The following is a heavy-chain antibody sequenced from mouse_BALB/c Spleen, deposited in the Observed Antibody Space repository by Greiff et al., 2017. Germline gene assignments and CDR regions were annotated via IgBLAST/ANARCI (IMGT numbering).Heavy chain of an antibody. J-gene: IGHJ4*01. CDR2: IDPENGNT. CDR3: ATPVGNSYAMDY. D-gene: IGHD2-1*01. CDR1: GFNIKDYY. Sequence: EVQLQQSGAELVRPGALVKLSCKASGFNIKDYYMHWVKQRPEQGLEWIGWIDPENGNTIYDPKFQGKASITADTSSNTAYLQLSSLTSEDTAVYYWATPVGNSYAMDYWGQGTSVTVSS. V-gene: IGHV14-1*02.